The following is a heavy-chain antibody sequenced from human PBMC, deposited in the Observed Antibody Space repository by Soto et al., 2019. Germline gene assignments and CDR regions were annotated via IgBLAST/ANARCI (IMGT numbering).Heavy chain of an antibody. D-gene: IGHD3-22*01. CDR2: VWYDGSNE. J-gene: IGHJ2*01. CDR3: ARDPMVITMILQYPRRYFDF. V-gene: IGHV3-33*01. Sequence: QVHLVESGGGVVQPGRSLRLSCAASGFSFSRHGMHWVRQAPGKGLEWVAIVWYDGSNEHYADSVKGRFTISRDNSKNTLYLQMNSLRVEDTAVYYCARDPMVITMILQYPRRYFDFWGRGTLVTVSS. CDR1: GFSFSRHG.